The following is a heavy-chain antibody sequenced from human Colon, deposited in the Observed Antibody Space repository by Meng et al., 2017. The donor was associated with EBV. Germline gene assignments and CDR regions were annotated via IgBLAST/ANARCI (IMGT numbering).Heavy chain of an antibody. D-gene: IGHD5-24*01. CDR3: ARGNAYNAPSFDY. CDR2: IYHGGNT. CDR1: GASNSSNNW. Sequence: QVELPGAGPGLVGPPGTLPLTCAVSGASNSSNNWWSWVRQPPGKGLEWIGEIYHGGNTNYNPSLKSRVTISVDRSNDQFSLSLSSVTAADTAVYYCARGNAYNAPSFDYWGQGTLVTVSS. V-gene: IGHV4-4*03. J-gene: IGHJ4*02.